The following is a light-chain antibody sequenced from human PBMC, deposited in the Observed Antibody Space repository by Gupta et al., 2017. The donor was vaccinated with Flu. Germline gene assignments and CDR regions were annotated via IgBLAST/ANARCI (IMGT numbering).Light chain of an antibody. CDR2: DVS. CDR1: DVGGYNY. V-gene: IGLV2-11*01. J-gene: IGLJ2*01. CDR3: CSYAGAYTWV. Sequence: DVGGYNYVSWFQQHPGKAPKLMIYDVSKRPSGVPHRFSGSKSGNTASLTISGLQAEDEADYYCCSYAGAYTWVFGGGTKLTVL.